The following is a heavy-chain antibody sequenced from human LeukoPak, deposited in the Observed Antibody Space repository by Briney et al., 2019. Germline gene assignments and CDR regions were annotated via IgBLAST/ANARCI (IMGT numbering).Heavy chain of an antibody. D-gene: IGHD2-2*01. CDR3: ARNPILGYCSSTSCYVFDY. CDR2: ISGSGGST. CDR1: GFTFSSYA. Sequence: TGGSLRLSCAASGFTFSSYAMSWVRQAPGKGLEWVSAISGSGGSTYYADSVKGRITISRDNSKNTLYLQMNSLRAEDTAVYYCARNPILGYCSSTSCYVFDYWGQGTLVTVSS. J-gene: IGHJ4*02. V-gene: IGHV3-23*01.